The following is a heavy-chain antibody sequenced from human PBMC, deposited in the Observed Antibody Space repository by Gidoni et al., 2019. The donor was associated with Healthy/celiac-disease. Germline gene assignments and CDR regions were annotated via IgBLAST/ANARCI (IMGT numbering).Heavy chain of an antibody. CDR3: ARCIAVDPYYYYGMDV. CDR2: ISSSSSHI. J-gene: IGHJ6*02. V-gene: IGHV3-21*01. Sequence: EVQLVESGGGLVKPGGSVRLACAAAGFTFSSNSMNRVRQAPGKGLEWVSSISSSSSHIYYADSVKGRFTISRDNAKNSLYLQMNSLRAEDTAVYYCARCIAVDPYYYYGMDVWGQGTTVTVSS. D-gene: IGHD6-19*01. CDR1: GFTFSSNS.